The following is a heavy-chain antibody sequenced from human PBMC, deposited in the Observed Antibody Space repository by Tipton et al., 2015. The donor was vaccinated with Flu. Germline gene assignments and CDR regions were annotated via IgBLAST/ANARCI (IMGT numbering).Heavy chain of an antibody. J-gene: IGHJ4*02. Sequence: QVQLVQSGAEVKKPGSSVKVSCMASGGAFNSYSITWVRQAPGQGLEWMGGIIPIFHTTNYAQKFQGRVTITADKSTSTAYMELSSLRSEDTAVYYCARVRDSSGYYYRYYFDYWGQGTLVTVSS. CDR2: IIPIFHTT. D-gene: IGHD3-22*01. CDR1: GGAFNSYS. V-gene: IGHV1-69*06. CDR3: ARVRDSSGYYYRYYFDY.